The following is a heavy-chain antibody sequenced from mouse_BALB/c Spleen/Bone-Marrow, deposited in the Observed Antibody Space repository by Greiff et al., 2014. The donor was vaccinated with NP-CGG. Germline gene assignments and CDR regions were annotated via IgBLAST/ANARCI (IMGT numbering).Heavy chain of an antibody. Sequence: LVESGAELLKPGASVKISCKATGYTFSSYWIEWVKQRHGHGLEWIGEILTGSGSTNYNEKFKGKATFTADTSSKTAYMQLSGLTFEYSAVYYCAREHVLWYFDVWGAGTTVTVSS. CDR2: ILTGSGST. CDR1: GYTFSSYW. CDR3: AREHVLWYFDV. J-gene: IGHJ1*01. V-gene: IGHV1-9*01.